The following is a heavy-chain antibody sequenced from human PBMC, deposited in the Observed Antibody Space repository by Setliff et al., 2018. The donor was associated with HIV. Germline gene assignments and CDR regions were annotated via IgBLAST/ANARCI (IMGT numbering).Heavy chain of an antibody. CDR2: IYYSGST. CDR3: ARDKRASFDGLDV. Sequence: SETLSLTCTVSGGSMSSHYWSWIRQSPGKGLEWIGSIYYSGSTNYNPSVKSRVTISIDTSKKQFALRLGSVTAADTALYYCARDKRASFDGLDVWGQGTTVTVSS. J-gene: IGHJ6*02. CDR1: GGSMSSHY. V-gene: IGHV4-59*11.